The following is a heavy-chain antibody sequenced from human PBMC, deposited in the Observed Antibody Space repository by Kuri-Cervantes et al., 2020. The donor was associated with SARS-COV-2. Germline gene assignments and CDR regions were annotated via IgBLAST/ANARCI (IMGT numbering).Heavy chain of an antibody. Sequence: SETLSLTCTVSGGSISSGGYYWSWIRQHPGKGLEWIGYIYYSGSTNYNPSLKSRLTISVDTSKNQFSLTLSSVTAADTAMYYCATTEGYYFHYWGQGTLVTVSS. V-gene: IGHV4-61*08. CDR3: ATTEGYYFHY. D-gene: IGHD1-14*01. CDR2: IYYSGST. J-gene: IGHJ4*02. CDR1: GGSISSGGYY.